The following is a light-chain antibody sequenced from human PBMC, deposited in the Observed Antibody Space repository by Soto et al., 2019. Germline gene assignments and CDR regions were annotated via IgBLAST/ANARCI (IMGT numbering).Light chain of an antibody. CDR2: GAS. CDR3: QQYGSSPIT. CDR1: QSVSSSY. Sequence: EKLMRQSPATLFLSPGERATISCRASQSVSSSYLAWYQQKNGQAPRLLIYGASSRATGIPDRFSGSGYGTDFNLTISRLETEDFAVYYCQQYGSSPITFGQGTRLEI. V-gene: IGKV3-20*01. J-gene: IGKJ5*01.